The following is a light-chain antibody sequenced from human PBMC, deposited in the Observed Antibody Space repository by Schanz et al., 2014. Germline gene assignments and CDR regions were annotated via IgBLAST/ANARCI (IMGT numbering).Light chain of an antibody. CDR1: QSISSW. Sequence: DIQMTQSPSTLSASVGDRVTITCRASQSISSWLAWYQQKPGKAPKLLIYAASGLQSGVPSRFSGSGSVTEFTLTISGLQPDDFATYYCQHYNTYVFTFGPGTKVDIK. CDR3: QHYNTYVFT. V-gene: IGKV1-5*01. CDR2: AAS. J-gene: IGKJ3*01.